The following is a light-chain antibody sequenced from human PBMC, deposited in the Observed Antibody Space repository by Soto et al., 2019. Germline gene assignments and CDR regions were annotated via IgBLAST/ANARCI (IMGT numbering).Light chain of an antibody. V-gene: IGKV1-5*03. CDR2: KAS. CDR1: QTISSW. CDR3: QQYNTYSRT. J-gene: IGKJ1*01. Sequence: IQMTQSPSTLSASVGDRVTISCRASQTISSWLAWYQQKPGKAPNLLIYKASTLQSGVPSRFSGSGSGTEFTLTISSLQPDDFATYYCQQYNTYSRTFGQGTKVEIE.